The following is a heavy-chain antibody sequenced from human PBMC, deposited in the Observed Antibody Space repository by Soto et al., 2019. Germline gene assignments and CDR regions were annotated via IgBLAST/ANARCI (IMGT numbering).Heavy chain of an antibody. CDR2: ISYDDSYR. Sequence: QVHLVESGGGVVQPGKSLRLSCAASGFTFDNYGMLWVRQAPGKGLEWVALISYDDSYRYYTNSVRGRFTISRDNSKNMVCLHMNRLQGDDTAVYYCAGGDYGDSIDFWGQGTLVTVSS. J-gene: IGHJ4*02. D-gene: IGHD4-17*01. CDR1: GFTFDNYG. V-gene: IGHV3-33*01. CDR3: AGGDYGDSIDF.